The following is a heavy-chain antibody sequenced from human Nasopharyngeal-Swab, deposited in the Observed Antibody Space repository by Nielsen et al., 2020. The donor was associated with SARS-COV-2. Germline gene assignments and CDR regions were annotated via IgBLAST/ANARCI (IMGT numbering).Heavy chain of an antibody. CDR2: IIPILGIA. J-gene: IGHJ4*02. V-gene: IGHV1-69*04. CDR3: ARGGDSSGYLDY. Sequence: SVKVSCKASGYTFTSYDINWVRQATGQGLEWMGRIIPILGIANYAQKFQGRVTITADKSTSTAYMELSSLRSEDTAVYYCARGGDSSGYLDYWGQGTLVTVSS. D-gene: IGHD3-22*01. CDR1: GYTFTSYD.